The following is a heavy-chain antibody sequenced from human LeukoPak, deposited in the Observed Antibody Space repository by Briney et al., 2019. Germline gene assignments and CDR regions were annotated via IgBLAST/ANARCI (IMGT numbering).Heavy chain of an antibody. V-gene: IGHV3-23*01. D-gene: IGHD6-19*01. CDR2: IPASGGST. J-gene: IGHJ4*02. CDR1: GFTFNTYA. CDR3: AKESSGGWYFDY. Sequence: PGGSLRLSCAASGFTFNTYAMSWVRQAPGKGLEWVSGIPASGGSTYYADSVKGRFTISRDNSKNSLYLQMNSLRAEDTAVYYCAKESSGGWYFDYWGQGTLVTVSS.